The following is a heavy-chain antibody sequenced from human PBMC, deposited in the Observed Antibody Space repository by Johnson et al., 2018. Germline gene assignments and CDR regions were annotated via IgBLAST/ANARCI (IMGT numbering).Heavy chain of an antibody. CDR1: GFTFNDYA. Sequence: VQLVESGGGLGQPGRSLRLSCAASGFTFNDYAMSWFRQAPGKGLEWVGFIRSKASGGTTEYAASVKGRFTISRDDSKSIAYLQINNLKTEDTAVYYCTRDAYSNDVIYYYMDGGGKGTTVTVSS. V-gene: IGHV3-49*03. CDR3: TRDAYSNDVIYYYMDG. D-gene: IGHD4-11*01. CDR2: IRSKASGGTT. J-gene: IGHJ6*03.